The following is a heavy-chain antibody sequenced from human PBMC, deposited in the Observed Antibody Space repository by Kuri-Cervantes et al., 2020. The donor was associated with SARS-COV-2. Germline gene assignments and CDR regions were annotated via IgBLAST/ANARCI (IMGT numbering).Heavy chain of an antibody. CDR1: GFTFSSYG. CDR2: ISSTSSYI. D-gene: IGHD5-18*01. CDR3: AGSANFDY. Sequence: GESLKISCAASGFTFSSYGMHWVRQAPGKGLEWVSSISSTSSYIKYADPVKGRFTISRDNAKNSLYLQMNSLRAEDTAVYYCAGSANFDYWGQGTLVTVSS. J-gene: IGHJ4*02. V-gene: IGHV3-21*01.